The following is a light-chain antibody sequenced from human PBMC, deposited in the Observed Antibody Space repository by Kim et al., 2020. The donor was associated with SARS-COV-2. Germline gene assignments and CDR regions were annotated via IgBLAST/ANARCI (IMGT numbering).Light chain of an antibody. Sequence: SPGAPATLSCRASQSVNSRFFAWYQQKPGQAPRLLIYVSSSRATGIPDRFSGSGSGTDFTLTISRLEPEDFAVYYCQQYRTSSWTFGQGTKVDIK. CDR3: QQYRTSSWT. CDR1: QSVNSRF. CDR2: VSS. J-gene: IGKJ1*01. V-gene: IGKV3-20*01.